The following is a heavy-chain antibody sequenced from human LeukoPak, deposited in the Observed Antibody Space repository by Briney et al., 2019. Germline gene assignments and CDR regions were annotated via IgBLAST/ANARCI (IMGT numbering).Heavy chain of an antibody. CDR3: ARGSSSWWGHNWFDP. Sequence: GGSLRLSCAASGFTFSGYAMNWVRQAPGKGLEWVSSITGSTSYIYYADSLKGRFTISRDNAKNSPYLQMNSLRAEDTAVYYCARGSSSWWGHNWFDPWGQGTLVTVSS. D-gene: IGHD6-13*01. J-gene: IGHJ5*02. CDR1: GFTFSGYA. CDR2: ITGSTSYI. V-gene: IGHV3-21*01.